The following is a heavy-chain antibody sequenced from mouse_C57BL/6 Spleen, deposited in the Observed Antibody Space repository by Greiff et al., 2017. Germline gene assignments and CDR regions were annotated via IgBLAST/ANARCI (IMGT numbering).Heavy chain of an antibody. CDR2: INPGSGGP. J-gene: IGHJ3*02. CDR3: AQSSNYYGRNR. CDR1: GYAFTNYL. D-gene: IGHD1-1*01. V-gene: IGHV1-54*01. Sequence: VKLQESGAELVRPGTSVKVSCKASGYAFTNYLIEWVKQRPGQGLEWIGVINPGSGGPNYNEKFKGKATLTADKSSSTAYMQLSSLTSEDSAVYFCAQSSNYYGRNRWGQGTLVTVSA.